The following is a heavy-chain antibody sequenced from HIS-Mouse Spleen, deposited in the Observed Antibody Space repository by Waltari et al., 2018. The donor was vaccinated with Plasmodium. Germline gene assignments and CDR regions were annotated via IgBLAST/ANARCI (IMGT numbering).Heavy chain of an antibody. Sequence: QLQLQESGPGLVKPSETLSLTCTVSGGSISSSSYYWGWIRQPPGKGLEWIGSIYYSGCTYYNPFLKSRVTISVDTSKNQFSLKLSSVTAADTAVYYCARDRITGTSYFDYWGQGTLVIVSS. CDR1: GGSISSSSYY. V-gene: IGHV4-39*07. CDR2: IYYSGCT. D-gene: IGHD1-7*01. J-gene: IGHJ4*02. CDR3: ARDRITGTSYFDY.